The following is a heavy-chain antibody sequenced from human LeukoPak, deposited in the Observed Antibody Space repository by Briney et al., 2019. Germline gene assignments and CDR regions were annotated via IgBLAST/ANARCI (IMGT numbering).Heavy chain of an antibody. V-gene: IGHV3-30*02. D-gene: IGHD3-10*01. J-gene: IGHJ4*02. CDR3: ARGSSYYGSGSTFGDY. CDR2: IRYDGSNK. Sequence: GGSLRLSCAASGFTFSSYGMHWVRQAPGKGLEWVAFIRYDGSNKYYADSVKGRFTISRDNSKNTLYLQMNSLRAEDTAVYYCARGSSYYGSGSTFGDYWGQGTLVTVSS. CDR1: GFTFSSYG.